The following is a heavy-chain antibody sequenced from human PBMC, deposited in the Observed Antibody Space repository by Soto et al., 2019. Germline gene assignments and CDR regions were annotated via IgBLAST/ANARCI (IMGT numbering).Heavy chain of an antibody. V-gene: IGHV5-51*01. J-gene: IGHJ6*03. Sequence: GESLKISCKGSGYSFTSYWIGWVRQMPGKGLEWMGIIYPGDSDTRYSPSFQGQVTISADKSISTAYLQWSSLKASDTAMYYCARHLGGSYPYYYYYYMDVWGKGTTVTVSS. CDR2: IYPGDSDT. CDR1: GYSFTSYW. CDR3: ARHLGGSYPYYYYYYMDV. D-gene: IGHD3-16*01.